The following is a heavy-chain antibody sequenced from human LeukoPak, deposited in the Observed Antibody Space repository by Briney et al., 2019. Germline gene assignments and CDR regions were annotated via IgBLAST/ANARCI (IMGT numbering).Heavy chain of an antibody. J-gene: IGHJ4*02. Sequence: GGSLRLSCAASGFTFSSYGMHWVRQAPGKGLEWVAVISYDGSNKYYADSVKGRFTISRDNSKNTLYLQMNSLRAEDTAVYYCARAKPKNMVRGLIMRRESRYYFDYWGQGTLVTVSS. CDR3: ARAKPKNMVRGLIMRRESRYYFDY. V-gene: IGHV3-30*03. D-gene: IGHD3-10*01. CDR2: ISYDGSNK. CDR1: GFTFSSYG.